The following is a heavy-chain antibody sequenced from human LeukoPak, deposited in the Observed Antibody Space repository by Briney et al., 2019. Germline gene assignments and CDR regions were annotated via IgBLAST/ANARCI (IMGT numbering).Heavy chain of an antibody. CDR2: ISGSGGST. J-gene: IGHJ4*02. CDR3: ATVVLRFLEWLSLFNYFDY. Sequence: GGSLRLSCAASGFTFSSYAMSWVRQAPGQGLEWVSAISGSGGSTYYADSVKGRFTMSRDNSENTLYLQMNSLRAEDTAVYHRATVVLRFLEWLSLFNYFDYWGQGTLVTVSS. V-gene: IGHV3-23*01. D-gene: IGHD3-3*01. CDR1: GFTFSSYA.